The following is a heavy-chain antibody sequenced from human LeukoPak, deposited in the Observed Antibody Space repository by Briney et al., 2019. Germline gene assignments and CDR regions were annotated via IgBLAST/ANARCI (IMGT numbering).Heavy chain of an antibody. CDR2: IYYSGST. CDR3: ARSERGYSYGPYFDY. Sequence: SETLSLTCTVSGGSISSYYWSWIRQPPGKGLEWIGYIYYSGSTNYNPSLKSRVTISADTSKNQFSLKLSSVTAADTAVYYCARSERGYSYGPYFDYWGQGTLVTVSS. V-gene: IGHV4-59*01. CDR1: GGSISSYY. J-gene: IGHJ4*02. D-gene: IGHD5-18*01.